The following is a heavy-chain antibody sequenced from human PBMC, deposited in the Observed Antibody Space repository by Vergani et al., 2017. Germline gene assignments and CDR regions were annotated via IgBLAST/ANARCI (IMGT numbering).Heavy chain of an antibody. V-gene: IGHV4-34*01. D-gene: IGHD2-8*01. CDR1: GGSFNDYW. CDR3: AREVYCTNGVCFTLFDV. J-gene: IGHJ4*02. CDR2: IRHDGIT. Sequence: QAQLQQWGAGLLKPSETLSLTCAIYGGSFNDYWWTWIRQPPGKGLEWIGEIRHDGITHYSPSLKSRVTISMDTSTHQFSLNLRSVTAADTAVYYCAREVYCTNGVCFTLFDVWGQGALVTVSS.